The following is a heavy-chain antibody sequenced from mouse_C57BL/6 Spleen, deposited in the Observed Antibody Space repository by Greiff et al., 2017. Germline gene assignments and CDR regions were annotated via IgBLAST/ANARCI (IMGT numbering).Heavy chain of an antibody. CDR2: IYPGAGDT. V-gene: IGHV1-80*01. Sequence: VQLQQSGAELVKPGASVKISCKASGYAFSSYWMNWVKQRPGKGLEWIGQIYPGAGDTNYNGKFKGKATLTADKSSSTAYMQLSSLTSEDSAVYFCQTGYYYVSSYGLGDYWGQGTSVTVSS. CDR1: GYAFSSYW. CDR3: QTGYYYVSSYGLGDY. J-gene: IGHJ4*01. D-gene: IGHD1-1*01.